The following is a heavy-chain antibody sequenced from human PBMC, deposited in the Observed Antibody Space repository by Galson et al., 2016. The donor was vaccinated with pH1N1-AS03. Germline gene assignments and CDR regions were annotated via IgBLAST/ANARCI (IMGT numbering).Heavy chain of an antibody. V-gene: IGHV3-23*01. CDR2: ISGSGGST. J-gene: IGHJ4*02. D-gene: IGHD3-10*01. CDR3: AKAFYGSGSYYGSFDY. CDR1: GFSFSDYG. Sequence: SLRLSCAASGFSFSDYGMSWVRQAPGKGLEWASAISGSGGSTYFADSVKGRFTISRDNSKNTLYLKMNSLRAEDTALYYCAKAFYGSGSYYGSFDYWGQGTLVTVSS.